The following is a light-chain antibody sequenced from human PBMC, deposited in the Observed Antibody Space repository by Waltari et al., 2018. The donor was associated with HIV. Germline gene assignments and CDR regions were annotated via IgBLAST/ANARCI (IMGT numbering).Light chain of an antibody. V-gene: IGLV2-14*03. J-gene: IGLJ2*01. Sequence: QSALTQPASVSGSPGQSITISCTGTSSDIGGYNYVSWYQQHPGNVPTLLIFDASTRPSGISNRFSGSKAGNTASLTISGLQADDEAHYFCSSFSITSTLVVFGGGTKLTVL. CDR1: SSDIGGYNY. CDR3: SSFSITSTLVV. CDR2: DAS.